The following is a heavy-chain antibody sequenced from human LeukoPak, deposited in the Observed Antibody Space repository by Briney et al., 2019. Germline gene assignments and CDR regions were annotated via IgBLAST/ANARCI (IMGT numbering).Heavy chain of an antibody. Sequence: GSVKVSCKAAGYTFTGYYMFWVRQAPGQGLELMGRINPNSGGTNYAQKFQGRVTMTRDTSISTAYMELSRLRSDDTAVYYCARGYCSGGSCYSVENWFDPWGQGTLVTVSS. CDR3: ARGYCSGGSCYSVENWFDP. J-gene: IGHJ5*02. V-gene: IGHV1-2*06. CDR1: GYTFTGYY. D-gene: IGHD2-15*01. CDR2: INPNSGGT.